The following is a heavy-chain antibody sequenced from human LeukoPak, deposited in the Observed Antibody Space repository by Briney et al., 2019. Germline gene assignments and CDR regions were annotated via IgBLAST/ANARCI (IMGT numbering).Heavy chain of an antibody. Sequence: SETLSLTCAVYGESFSGYYWSWIRQPPGKGLEWIGEINHSGSTNYNPSLKSRVTISVDTSKNQFSLKLSSVTAADTAVYYCARSRYYDSSGTAFDIWGQGTMVTVSS. D-gene: IGHD3-22*01. J-gene: IGHJ3*02. CDR3: ARSRYYDSSGTAFDI. V-gene: IGHV4-34*01. CDR2: INHSGST. CDR1: GESFSGYY.